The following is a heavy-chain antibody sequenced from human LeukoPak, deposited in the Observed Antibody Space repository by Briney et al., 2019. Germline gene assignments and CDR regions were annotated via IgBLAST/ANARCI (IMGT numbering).Heavy chain of an antibody. Sequence: SETLSLTCAVYGGSFSGYYWSWIRQPPGKGLEWIGEINHSGSTNYNPSLKSRVTISVDTSKNQFSLKLSSVTAADTAVCYCARGDYGAFDYWGQGTLVTVSS. D-gene: IGHD4-17*01. CDR3: ARGDYGAFDY. V-gene: IGHV4-34*01. CDR1: GGSFSGYY. CDR2: INHSGST. J-gene: IGHJ4*02.